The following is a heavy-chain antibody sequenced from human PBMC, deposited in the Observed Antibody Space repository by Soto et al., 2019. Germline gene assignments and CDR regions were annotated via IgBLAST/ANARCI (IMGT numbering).Heavy chain of an antibody. D-gene: IGHD1-20*01. J-gene: IGHJ6*02. CDR1: GFTFSSYG. V-gene: IGHV3-30*18. CDR3: SKDVSARYNWYSYYGMDV. Sequence: GGSLRLSCAASGFTFSSYGMHWVRQAPGKGLEWVAVISYDGSNKYYADSVKGRFTISRDNSKNTLYLQMNSLRAEDTAVYSFSKDVSARYNWYSYYGMDVWGQGTTVTVSS. CDR2: ISYDGSNK.